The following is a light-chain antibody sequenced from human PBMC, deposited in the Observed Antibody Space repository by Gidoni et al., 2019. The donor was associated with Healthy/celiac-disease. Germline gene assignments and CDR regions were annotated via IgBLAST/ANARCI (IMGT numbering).Light chain of an antibody. V-gene: IGKV1-33*01. Sequence: DIQMTQSQSSLSASVGDRVTITCQASQDISNYLNWYQQKPGKDPKLLIYDASNLETGVPSRFSGSGSGTDFTFTISSLQPEDIATYYCQQYDNLFTFGPGTKVDIK. CDR1: QDISNY. J-gene: IGKJ3*01. CDR3: QQYDNLFT. CDR2: DAS.